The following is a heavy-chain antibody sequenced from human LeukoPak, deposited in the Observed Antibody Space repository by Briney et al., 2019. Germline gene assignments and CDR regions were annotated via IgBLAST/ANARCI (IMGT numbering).Heavy chain of an antibody. D-gene: IGHD3-10*01. Sequence: SETLSLTCTVSGGSISSYYWSWIRQPPGKGLEWIGYIYYGGSTNYNPSLKSRVTISVDTSKNQFSLKLGSVTAADTAVYYCARDGGGELLSGFDYWGQGTLVTVSS. V-gene: IGHV4-59*01. J-gene: IGHJ4*02. CDR2: IYYGGST. CDR3: ARDGGGELLSGFDY. CDR1: GGSISSYY.